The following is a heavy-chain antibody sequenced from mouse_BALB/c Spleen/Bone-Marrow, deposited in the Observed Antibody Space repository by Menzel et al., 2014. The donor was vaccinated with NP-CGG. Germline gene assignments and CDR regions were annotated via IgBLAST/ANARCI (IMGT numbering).Heavy chain of an antibody. CDR1: GFTSSSYG. D-gene: IGHD4-1*01. CDR2: ISSGGIYT. CDR3: TRRTGTDYYAMDY. J-gene: IGHJ4*01. V-gene: IGHV5-6*01. Sequence: EVHLVESGGDLVKPGGSLKLSCAASGFTSSSYGMSWVRQTPDKRLEWVATISSGGIYTYYPDSVKGRFTISRDNAKNTLYLQMSSLKSEDTAMYYCTRRTGTDYYAMDYWGQGTSVSVSS.